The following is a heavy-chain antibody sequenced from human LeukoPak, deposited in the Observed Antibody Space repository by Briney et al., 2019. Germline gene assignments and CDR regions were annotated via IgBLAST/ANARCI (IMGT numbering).Heavy chain of an antibody. Sequence: SGTLSLTCAVSGGSISSGGYYWSWIRQPPGKGLEWIGYIYHSGSTYYNPSLKSRVTISVDRSKNQFSLKLSSVTAADTAVYYCAREDEGLGLGLLNAFDIWGQGTMVTVSS. J-gene: IGHJ3*02. CDR2: IYHSGST. CDR1: GGSISSGGYY. V-gene: IGHV4-30-2*01. D-gene: IGHD3-16*01. CDR3: AREDEGLGLGLLNAFDI.